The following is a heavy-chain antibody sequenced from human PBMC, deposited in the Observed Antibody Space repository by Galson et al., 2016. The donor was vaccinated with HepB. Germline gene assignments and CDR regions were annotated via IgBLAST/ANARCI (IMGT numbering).Heavy chain of an antibody. J-gene: IGHJ6*02. CDR2: VSFDGRKK. CDR1: GFTFSNYA. CDR3: TRAATVDQDFYYYAMDV. Sequence: SLRLSCAASGFTFSNYAMHWVRQAPGKGLEWVAVVSFDGRKKYYADSMKGRFTISRDNAKNTLYLQMSSLRAEDTAVYYCTRAATVDQDFYYYAMDVWGQGTTVTVSS. V-gene: IGHV3-30*04. D-gene: IGHD4-23*01.